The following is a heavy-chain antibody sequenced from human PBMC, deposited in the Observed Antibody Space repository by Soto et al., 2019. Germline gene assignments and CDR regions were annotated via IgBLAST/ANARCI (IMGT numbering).Heavy chain of an antibody. D-gene: IGHD3-10*01. J-gene: IGHJ6*03. V-gene: IGHV3-53*04. CDR2: IYSGGST. CDR1: GFTVSSNY. CDR3: ARGIKERGVRGVIGLHYYYYYMDV. Sequence: GGSLRLSCAASGFTVSSNYMSWVRQAPGKGLEWVSVIYSGGSTYYADSVKGRFTISRHNSKNTLYLQMNSLRAEDTAVYYCARGIKERGVRGVIGLHYYYYYMDVWGKGTTVTVSS.